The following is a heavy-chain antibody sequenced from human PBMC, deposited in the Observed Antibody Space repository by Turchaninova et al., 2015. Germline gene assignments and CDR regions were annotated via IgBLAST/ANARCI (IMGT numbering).Heavy chain of an antibody. CDR3: ARDQGTICGVVRGFYFDY. V-gene: IGHV4-31*03. J-gene: IGHJ4*02. CDR1: GGPICSGVYY. Sequence: QVQLQESGPGLVKPSQTLSLTCTVSGGPICSGVYYWSWIRRPPGKGLEWIGKINYSGSTYYNPSRRSRITISVDTYKNQLALKLSSVTAADTAVYYCARDQGTICGVVRGFYFDYWGQGILVTVSS. D-gene: IGHD3-3*01. CDR2: INYSGST.